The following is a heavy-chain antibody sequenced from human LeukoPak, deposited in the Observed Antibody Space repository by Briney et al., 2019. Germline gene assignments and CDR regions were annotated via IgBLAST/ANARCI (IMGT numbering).Heavy chain of an antibody. CDR2: IIPIFLTS. V-gene: IGHV1-69*06. J-gene: IGHJ4*02. CDR1: GGTFSSYA. Sequence: SVKVSCKASGGTFSSYAISWVRQAPGQGLEWMGGIIPIFLTSNYAQKFQGRVTITADKSTSTAYMELSSLRSEDTAVYYCAKTPVGMVPLDYWGQGTLVTVSS. D-gene: IGHD5-24*01. CDR3: AKTPVGMVPLDY.